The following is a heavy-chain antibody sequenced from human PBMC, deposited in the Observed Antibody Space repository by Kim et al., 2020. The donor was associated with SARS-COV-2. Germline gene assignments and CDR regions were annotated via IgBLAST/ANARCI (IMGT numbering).Heavy chain of an antibody. CDR3: ATGSAGSTVIASSSYFLDV. CDR1: GASFTPFY. Sequence: SETLSLTCAVYGASFTPFYWSWIRQPPGKGPEWIGEINHSGWTNYNPSLESRATMSVDTSKNQFSLRVRSLTAADTAIYYCATGSAGSTVIASSSYFLDVWGKGTTVTVSS. CDR2: INHSGWT. D-gene: IGHD2-21*01. V-gene: IGHV4-34*01. J-gene: IGHJ6*03.